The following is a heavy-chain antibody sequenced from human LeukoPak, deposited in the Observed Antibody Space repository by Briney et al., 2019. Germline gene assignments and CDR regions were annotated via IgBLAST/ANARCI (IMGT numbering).Heavy chain of an antibody. J-gene: IGHJ1*01. CDR2: ISGSGGST. Sequence: GGSLRLSCAASGFTVSSNYMSWVRQAPGKGLEWVSAISGSGGSTYYADSVKGRFTIPRDNSKNTLYLQMNSLRAEDTAVYYCAKDLAFWSGYYIRYFQHWGQGTLVTVSS. V-gene: IGHV3-23*01. CDR1: GFTVSSNY. D-gene: IGHD3-3*01. CDR3: AKDLAFWSGYYIRYFQH.